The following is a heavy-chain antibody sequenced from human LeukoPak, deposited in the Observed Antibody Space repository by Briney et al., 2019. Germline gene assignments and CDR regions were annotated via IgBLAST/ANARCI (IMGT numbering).Heavy chain of an antibody. V-gene: IGHV1-69*06. CDR1: GATFNSYV. D-gene: IGHD5-12*01. CDR3: ASRSGYDYLHRYYYYGMDV. CDR2: IIPVSGTA. Sequence: SVKVSCKASGATFNSYVFSWVRQAPGQGLEWLGGIIPVSGTANYAQKFQGRVTITADKSTSTAYMELSSLRSEDTAVYYCASRSGYDYLHRYYYYGMDVWGQGTTVTVSS. J-gene: IGHJ6*02.